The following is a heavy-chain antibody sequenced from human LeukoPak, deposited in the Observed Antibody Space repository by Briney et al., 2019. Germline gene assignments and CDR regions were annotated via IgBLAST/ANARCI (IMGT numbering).Heavy chain of an antibody. CDR1: GGSLSGSY. Sequence: SETLSLTCSVSGGSLSGSYWSWIRQPPGKGLEWIGYIHYTGRTDYNPSLRSRATLSVDTSMNQFSLQLRSVTAADTAVYYCARVFSWVGELSDALDIWGQGTMVAVSS. CDR3: ARVFSWVGELSDALDI. J-gene: IGHJ3*02. V-gene: IGHV4-59*01. CDR2: IHYTGRT. D-gene: IGHD3-10*01.